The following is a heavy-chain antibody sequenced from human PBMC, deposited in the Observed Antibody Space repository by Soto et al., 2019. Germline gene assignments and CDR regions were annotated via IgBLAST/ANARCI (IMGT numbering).Heavy chain of an antibody. CDR2: IIPIFGTA. Sequence: SVKVSCKASGCTFGSYAISWVRQAPGQGLEWMGGIIPIFGTANYAQKFQGRVTITADESTSTAYMELSSLRSEDTAVYYCARGYYYDSSGRDWFDPWGQGTLVTVSS. D-gene: IGHD3-22*01. CDR1: GCTFGSYA. V-gene: IGHV1-69*13. CDR3: ARGYYYDSSGRDWFDP. J-gene: IGHJ5*02.